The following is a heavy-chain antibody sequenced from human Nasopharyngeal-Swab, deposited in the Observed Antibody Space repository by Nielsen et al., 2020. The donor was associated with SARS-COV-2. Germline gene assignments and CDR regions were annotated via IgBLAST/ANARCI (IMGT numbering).Heavy chain of an antibody. J-gene: IGHJ6*02. V-gene: IGHV3-21*01. CDR3: ARGQFPPVKYQLLYRTSFYYGLDV. CDR1: GFTFSSYS. CDR2: ISSSSSYI. Sequence: GGSLRLSCAASGFTFSSYSMNWVRQAPGKGLEWVSSISSSSSYIYYADSVKGRFTISRDNAKNSLYLQMNSLRAEDTAVYYCARGQFPPVKYQLLYRTSFYYGLDVWGQGTTVTVSS. D-gene: IGHD2-2*02.